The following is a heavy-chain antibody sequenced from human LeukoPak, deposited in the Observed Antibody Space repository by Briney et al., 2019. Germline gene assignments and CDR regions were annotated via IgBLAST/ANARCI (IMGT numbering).Heavy chain of an antibody. CDR3: ARDRAWNYFDY. CDR2: ISNDGSRK. J-gene: IGHJ4*02. CDR1: GFTFSSYW. Sequence: GGSLRLSCAASGFTFSSYWMHWVRQAPGKGLEWVAIISNDGSRKYYAHSVEGRFTISRDNSKNTLYLQMDSLRAEDTAVYYCARDRAWNYFDYWGQGTLVTVSS. V-gene: IGHV3-30*03. D-gene: IGHD3-3*01.